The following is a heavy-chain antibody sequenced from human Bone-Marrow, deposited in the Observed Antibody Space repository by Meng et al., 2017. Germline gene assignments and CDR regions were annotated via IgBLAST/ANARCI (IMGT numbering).Heavy chain of an antibody. Sequence: GSLRLSCTVSGGSISSYYWSWIRQPPGKGLEWIGYIYYSGSTNYNPSLKSRVTISVDTSKNQFSLKLSSVTAADTAVYYCARVITYYYDSSGYYNWYFDLWGRGTLVTVSS. CDR2: IYYSGST. CDR3: ARVITYYYDSSGYYNWYFDL. V-gene: IGHV4-59*01. J-gene: IGHJ2*01. D-gene: IGHD3-22*01. CDR1: GGSISSYY.